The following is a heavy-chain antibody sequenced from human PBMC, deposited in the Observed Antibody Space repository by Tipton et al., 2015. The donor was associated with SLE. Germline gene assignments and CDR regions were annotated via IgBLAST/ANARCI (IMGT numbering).Heavy chain of an antibody. CDR3: ARGTVYPIFGYMDV. D-gene: IGHD3-3*01. Sequence: TLSLTCAVSGGSISSGGYSWSWIRQPPGKGLEWIGYIYHSGSTYYNPSLKSRVTISVDRSKNQFSLKLSSVTAADTAVYYCARGTVYPIFGYMDVWGKGTTVTVSS. CDR1: GGSISSGGYS. CDR2: IYHSGST. V-gene: IGHV4-30-2*01. J-gene: IGHJ6*03.